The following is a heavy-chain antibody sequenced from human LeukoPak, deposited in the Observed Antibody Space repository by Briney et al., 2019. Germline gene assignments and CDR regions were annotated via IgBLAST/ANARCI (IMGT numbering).Heavy chain of an antibody. V-gene: IGHV3-48*03. CDR3: ASDFTKSTS. Sequence: GGSLRLSCAASGFTFNTYRMNWVRQAPGKGLEWVSYISFSGATSYYTDSVKGRFAFSRDNAKNSLYLQMNGLRVEDTAVYYCASDFTKSTSWGQGTLVTVSS. CDR2: ISFSGATS. J-gene: IGHJ5*02. CDR1: GFTFNTYR.